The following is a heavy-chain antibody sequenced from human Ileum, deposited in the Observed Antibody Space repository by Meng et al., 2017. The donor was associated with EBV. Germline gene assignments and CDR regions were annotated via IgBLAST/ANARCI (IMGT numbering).Heavy chain of an antibody. CDR1: GLTVSRNH. V-gene: IGHV3-53*01. J-gene: IGHJ4*02. Sequence: VQRGGAGGDLTRPGGSLRGSCAASGLTVSRNHMSWVRQAPGKGLEWVSLIKRGGNTYYADSVRGRFAISRDNSKNTLYLQMNSLSAEDTAVYYCAGGNWNQGFFDYWGQGTLVTVSS. D-gene: IGHD1-1*01. CDR2: IKRGGNT. CDR3: AGGNWNQGFFDY.